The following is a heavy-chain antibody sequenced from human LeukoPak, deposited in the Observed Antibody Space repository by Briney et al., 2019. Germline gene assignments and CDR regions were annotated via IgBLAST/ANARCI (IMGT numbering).Heavy chain of an antibody. CDR2: TYYRSKWYN. CDR3: ARGSRAAAGIFLSSRTNWFDP. Sequence: SQTLSLTCAISGDSVSSNSAAWNWIRQSPSRGLEWLGRTYYRSKWYNDYAVSVKSRITINPDTSKNQFSLQLNSVTPEDTAVYYCARGSRAAAGIFLSSRTNWFDPWGQGTLVTVSS. J-gene: IGHJ5*02. V-gene: IGHV6-1*01. CDR1: GDSVSSNSAA. D-gene: IGHD6-13*01.